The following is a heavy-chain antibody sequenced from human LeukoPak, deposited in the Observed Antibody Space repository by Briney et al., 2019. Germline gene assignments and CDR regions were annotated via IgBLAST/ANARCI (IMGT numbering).Heavy chain of an antibody. CDR1: GGSISSYY. CDR3: ARVTGYMVEDFFDY. V-gene: IGHV4-59*01. J-gene: IGHJ4*02. Sequence: SETLSLTCTVSGGSISSYYWSWIRQPPGKGLEWIGYIYYSGSTNYNPSLKSRVTISVDTSKNQFSPKLRYVTAADTAVYYCARVTGYMVEDFFDYWGQGTLVTVSS. CDR2: IYYSGST. D-gene: IGHD3-9*01.